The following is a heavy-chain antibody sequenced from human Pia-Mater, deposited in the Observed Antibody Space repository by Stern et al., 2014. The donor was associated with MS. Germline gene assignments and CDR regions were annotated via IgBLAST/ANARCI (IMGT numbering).Heavy chain of an antibody. V-gene: IGHV4-39*01. Sequence: QLQLQESGPGLVKPSETLSLTCTVSGGSVSSSTYYRGWIRQPPGKNLEWIGSIYYTGRTYYNPSLTSRLTISMDASKTNFSLKLTSVTAADTAVYYCARQGSFDFWSGWGQGTLVTVSS. CDR1: GGSVSSSTYY. CDR2: IYYTGRT. J-gene: IGHJ4*02. D-gene: IGHD3-3*01. CDR3: ARQGSFDFWSG.